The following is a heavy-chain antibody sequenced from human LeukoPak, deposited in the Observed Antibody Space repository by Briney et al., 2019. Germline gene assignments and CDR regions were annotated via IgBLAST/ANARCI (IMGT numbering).Heavy chain of an antibody. CDR2: IKSKTDGGTT. CDR1: GFAFSNAW. CDR3: TRGSYYVAFDI. D-gene: IGHD1-26*01. V-gene: IGHV3-15*01. J-gene: IGHJ3*02. Sequence: GGSLRLSCAASGFAFSNAWMSWVRQAPGKGLEWVCRIKSKTDGGTTDYAAPVKGRFTISSDDSKNTLYLQMNSLKTEDTAVYYCTRGSYYVAFDIWGQGTMVTVSS.